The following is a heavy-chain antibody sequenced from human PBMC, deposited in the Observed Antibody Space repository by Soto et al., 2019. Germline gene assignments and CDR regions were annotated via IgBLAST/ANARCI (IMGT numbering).Heavy chain of an antibody. J-gene: IGHJ6*02. Sequence: GGSLRLSCAASGFTFSSYAMRWVRQAPGKGLEWVAVISYDGSNKYYADSVKGRFTISRDNSKNTLYLQMNSLRAEDTAVYYCARGGSSIAARWLVYYYYYGMDVWGQGTTVTVSS. V-gene: IGHV3-30-3*01. CDR1: GFTFSSYA. D-gene: IGHD6-6*01. CDR2: ISYDGSNK. CDR3: ARGGSSIAARWLVYYYYYGMDV.